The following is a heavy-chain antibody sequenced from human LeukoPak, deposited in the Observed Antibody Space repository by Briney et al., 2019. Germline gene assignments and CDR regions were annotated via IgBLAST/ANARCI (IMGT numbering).Heavy chain of an antibody. D-gene: IGHD6-6*01. J-gene: IGHJ4*02. V-gene: IGHV1-24*01. CDR3: ARDGQYSSSAGDFDY. CDR1: GYTLTELS. Sequence: VASVKVSCKVSGYTLTELSMHWVRQAPGKGLEWMGGFDPEDGETIYAQKFQGRVTMTEDTSTDTAYMELSSLRAEDTAIYYCARDGQYSSSAGDFDYWGQGTLVTVSS. CDR2: FDPEDGET.